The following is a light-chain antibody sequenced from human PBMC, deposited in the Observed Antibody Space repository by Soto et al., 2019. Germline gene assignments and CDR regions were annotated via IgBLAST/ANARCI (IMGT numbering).Light chain of an antibody. J-gene: IGKJ3*01. CDR3: QQYGSSP. Sequence: EIGLTQSPGTLSLSPGERATLSCRARQSVSSSYLAWYQHKPGQAPRLLIYGASSRATGIPDRFSGSGSGTDFTLTISRLEPEDFAVYYCQQYGSSPFGPGTKVDIK. CDR1: QSVSSSY. V-gene: IGKV3-20*01. CDR2: GAS.